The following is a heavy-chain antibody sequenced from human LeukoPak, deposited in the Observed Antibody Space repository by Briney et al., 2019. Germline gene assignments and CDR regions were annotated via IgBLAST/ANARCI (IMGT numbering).Heavy chain of an antibody. CDR3: ASEVVTSTEYFQH. Sequence: SETLSLTCTVSGASITSYYWSWIRQPPGKALEWIGYIYYSGSTNYNPSLKSRVTISVDTSKNQFSLKLRSVTAADTAVYYCASEVVTSTEYFQHWGQGTLVTVSS. D-gene: IGHD2-21*02. CDR2: IYYSGST. CDR1: GASITSYY. V-gene: IGHV4-59*01. J-gene: IGHJ1*01.